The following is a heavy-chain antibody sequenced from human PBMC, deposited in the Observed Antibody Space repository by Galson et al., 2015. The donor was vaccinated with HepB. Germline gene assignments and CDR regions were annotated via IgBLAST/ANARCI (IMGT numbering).Heavy chain of an antibody. V-gene: IGHV4-34*01. D-gene: IGHD3-9*01. Sequence: ETVSLTCAVYGGSFSGYYWSWIRQPPGKGLEWIGEINHSGSTNYNPSLKSRVTISVDTYKNPFSLKMSSVTAADTAVYYCARVEYYDILTGYSAYRHFDLWGRGTLVTVSS. CDR2: INHSGST. CDR1: GGSFSGYY. J-gene: IGHJ2*01. CDR3: ARVEYYDILTGYSAYRHFDL.